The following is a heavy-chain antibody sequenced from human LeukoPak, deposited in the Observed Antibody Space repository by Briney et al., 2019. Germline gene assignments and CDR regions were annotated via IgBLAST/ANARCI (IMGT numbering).Heavy chain of an antibody. CDR2: VSYDGSNE. CDR1: GFTLSTYA. CDR3: ARAYDSSGLLEFDP. J-gene: IGHJ5*02. D-gene: IGHD3-22*01. Sequence: GGSLRLSCAASGFTLSTYAIHWVRQAPGKGLEWVAVVSYDGSNEYYADSVKGRFTISRDNSKNTLYLQMNSLRAEDTAVYYCARAYDSSGLLEFDPWGQGTLVTVSS. V-gene: IGHV3-30-3*01.